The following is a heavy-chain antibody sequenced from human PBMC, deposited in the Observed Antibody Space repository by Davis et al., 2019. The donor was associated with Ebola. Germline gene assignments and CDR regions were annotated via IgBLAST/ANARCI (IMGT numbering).Heavy chain of an antibody. CDR1: GYTFTGYD. D-gene: IGHD2-15*01. CDR2: ISGYNGDR. CDR3: ARERNIVVVVAATLPYYYYGMDV. V-gene: IGHV1-18*01. Sequence: AASVKVSCKASGYTFTGYDINWVRQAPGQGLEWMGWISGYNGDRNYSQNLQGRVTMTTDTSTSTAYMELRSLRSDDTAVYYCARERNIVVVVAATLPYYYYGMDVWGQGTTVTVSS. J-gene: IGHJ6*02.